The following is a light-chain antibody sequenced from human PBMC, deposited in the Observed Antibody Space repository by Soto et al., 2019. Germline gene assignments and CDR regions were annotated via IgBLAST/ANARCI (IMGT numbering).Light chain of an antibody. Sequence: QSALTQPASVSGSPGQSITISCTGTSSDVGGYNFVSWYQQHPGKAPKLVIYDVSNRPSGVSNRFFGSKSGNTASLTISGLQAEDEADYYCSSYTSSSTGVFGTGTKVTVL. CDR3: SSYTSSSTGV. J-gene: IGLJ1*01. CDR2: DVS. V-gene: IGLV2-14*01. CDR1: SSDVGGYNF.